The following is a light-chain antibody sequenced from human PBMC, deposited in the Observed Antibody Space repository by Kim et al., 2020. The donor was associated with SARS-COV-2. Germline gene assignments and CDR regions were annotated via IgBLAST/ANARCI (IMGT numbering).Light chain of an antibody. Sequence: GQPRTTVCTGTSSYISGYNCVSWYHQQPGKAPKPIMHYVTNRPSGISTRFSGCKTCNTASLTITALQEAEEADYYCSSSTSSRTVVFGGGTKLTVL. J-gene: IGLJ3*02. V-gene: IGLV2-14*04. CDR2: YVT. CDR1: SSYISGYNC. CDR3: SSSTSSRTVV.